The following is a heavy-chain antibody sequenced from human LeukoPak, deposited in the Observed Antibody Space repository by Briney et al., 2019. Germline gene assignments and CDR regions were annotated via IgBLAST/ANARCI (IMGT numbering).Heavy chain of an antibody. V-gene: IGHV1-2*02. CDR1: GYTFTGYY. CDR3: ARDLEQWLDGGDAFDI. D-gene: IGHD6-19*01. CDR2: INPNSGGT. Sequence: ASAKVSCKASGYTFTGYYMHWVRQAPGQGLEWMGWINPNSGGTNYAQKFQGRVTMTRDTSISTAYMELSRLRSDDTAVYYCARDLEQWLDGGDAFDIWGQGTMVAVSS. J-gene: IGHJ3*02.